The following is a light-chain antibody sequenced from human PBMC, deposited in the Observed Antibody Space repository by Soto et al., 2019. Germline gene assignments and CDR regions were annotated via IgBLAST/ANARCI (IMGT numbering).Light chain of an antibody. CDR1: QSVSSSS. J-gene: IGKJ1*01. CDR3: QQYNNWPRT. Sequence: EIVLTLFPDTLSLSPGERATLSCRASQSVSSSSLAWYKQRRGQAPRLLIHGASTRATGIPARVSGSGSGTEFTLTINSLKSEDFEVYYCQQYNNWPRTFGQGTKVDIK. CDR2: GAS. V-gene: IGKV3-15*01.